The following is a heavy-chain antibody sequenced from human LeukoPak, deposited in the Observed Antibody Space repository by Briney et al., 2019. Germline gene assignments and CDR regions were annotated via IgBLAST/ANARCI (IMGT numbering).Heavy chain of an antibody. J-gene: IGHJ4*02. CDR1: GFTFSIYE. CDR3: ARIRADSSGYYYKYFDF. CDR2: ISSGGGTI. D-gene: IGHD3-22*01. Sequence: GGSLRLSCVVSGFTFSIYEMNWVRQAPGKGLEWVSYISSGGGTIYYADSVKGRFTISRDNAKNLLYLQMNSLRAEDTAVYYCARIRADSSGYYYKYFDFWGQGTLVTVSS. V-gene: IGHV3-48*03.